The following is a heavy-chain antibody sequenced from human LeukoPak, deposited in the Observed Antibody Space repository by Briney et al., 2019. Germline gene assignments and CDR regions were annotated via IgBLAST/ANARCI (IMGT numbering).Heavy chain of an antibody. CDR2: IYYSGST. Sequence: SETLSLTCTVSGGSISSSSYYWGWIRQPPGKGLEWIGSIYYSGSTYYNPSLKSRVTISVDTSKNQFSLKLSSVTAADTAVYYCARIVVPAYFDYWGQGTLVTVSS. V-gene: IGHV4-39*01. J-gene: IGHJ4*02. CDR1: GGSISSSSYY. CDR3: ARIVVPAYFDY. D-gene: IGHD2-2*01.